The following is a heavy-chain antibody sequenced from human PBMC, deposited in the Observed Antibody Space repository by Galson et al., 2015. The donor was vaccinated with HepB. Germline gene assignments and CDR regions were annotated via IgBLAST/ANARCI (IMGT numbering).Heavy chain of an antibody. CDR3: ARDHPYCSSTSCYFGLSGNWFDP. CDR1: GYTFTSYG. CDR2: ISAYNGNT. D-gene: IGHD2-2*01. V-gene: IGHV1-18*01. Sequence: SVKVSCKASGYTFTSYGISWVRQAPGQGLEWMGWISAYNGNTNYAQKLQGRVTMTTDTSTSTAYMELRSLRSDDTAVYYCARDHPYCSSTSCYFGLSGNWFDPWGQGTLVTVSS. J-gene: IGHJ5*02.